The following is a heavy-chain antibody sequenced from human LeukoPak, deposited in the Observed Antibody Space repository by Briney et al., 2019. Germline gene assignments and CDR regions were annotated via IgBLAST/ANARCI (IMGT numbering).Heavy chain of an antibody. D-gene: IGHD5-18*01. Sequence: QSGGALRLSCAASGFTFSSYAMSWVRQAPGKGVEGVSTISGSCGSTKNADSVKGRFTISRDNSKNTLYLQMNSLRAEDTAVYYCAKYLRYSYDYWGQGTLVTVSS. CDR2: ISGSCGST. CDR3: AKYLRYSYDY. V-gene: IGHV3-23*01. CDR1: GFTFSSYA. J-gene: IGHJ4*02.